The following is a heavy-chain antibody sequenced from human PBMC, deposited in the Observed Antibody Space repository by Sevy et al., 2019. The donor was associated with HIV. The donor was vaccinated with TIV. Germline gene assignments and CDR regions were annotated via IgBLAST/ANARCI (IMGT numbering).Heavy chain of an antibody. J-gene: IGHJ4*02. D-gene: IGHD6-13*01. V-gene: IGHV3-72*01. CDR2: TRNKADGYTT. CDR3: ATHAGIAAAGRVFDY. Sequence: GGSLRLSCVASGFTFSYHYMEWVRQAPGKRLEWVGRTRNKADGYTTEYAASVKGRFTISRDESKNSLYVQMNSLKAEDTAVYYCATHAGIAAAGRVFDYWGQGTLVTVSS. CDR1: GFTFSYHY.